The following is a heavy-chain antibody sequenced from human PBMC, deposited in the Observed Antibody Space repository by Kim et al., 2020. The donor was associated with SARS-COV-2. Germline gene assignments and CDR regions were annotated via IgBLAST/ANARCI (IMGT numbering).Heavy chain of an antibody. Sequence: SETLSLTCTVSGYSISSGYYWGWIRQPPGKGLEWIGSIYHSGSTYYNPSLKSRVTISVDTSKNQFSLKLSSVTAADTAVYYCARDINYGSGSRIVGKYYYGMDVWGQGTTVTVSS. J-gene: IGHJ6*02. CDR1: GYSISSGYY. V-gene: IGHV4-38-2*02. CDR3: ARDINYGSGSRIVGKYYYGMDV. D-gene: IGHD3-10*01. CDR2: IYHSGST.